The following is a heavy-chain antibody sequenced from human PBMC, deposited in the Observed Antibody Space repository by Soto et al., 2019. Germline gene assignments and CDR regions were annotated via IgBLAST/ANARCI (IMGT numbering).Heavy chain of an antibody. CDR2: IYYSGST. CDR1: GGSISSYY. V-gene: IGHV4-59*01. J-gene: IGHJ5*02. CDR3: ARQSEGANWFDP. Sequence: SETLSLTCTVSGGSISSYYWSWIRQPPGKGLEWIGYIYYSGSTNYNPSLKSRVTISVDTSKNQFSLKLSSVTAADTAVYYCARQSEGANWFDPWGQGTLVTVSS. D-gene: IGHD3-16*01.